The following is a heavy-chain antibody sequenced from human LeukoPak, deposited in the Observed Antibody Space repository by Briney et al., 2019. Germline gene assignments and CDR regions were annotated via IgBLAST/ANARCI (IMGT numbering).Heavy chain of an antibody. D-gene: IGHD6-13*01. Sequence: ASVKVSCKASGYTFTSYYMHWVRQAPGQGLEWMGIINPSGGSTSYAQKFQGRVTMTRDMSTSTVYMELSSLRSEDTAVYYCARDSRYISSWYGEDYYYYMDVWGKGTTVTVSS. J-gene: IGHJ6*03. CDR2: INPSGGST. CDR1: GYTFTSYY. V-gene: IGHV1-46*01. CDR3: ARDSRYISSWYGEDYYYYMDV.